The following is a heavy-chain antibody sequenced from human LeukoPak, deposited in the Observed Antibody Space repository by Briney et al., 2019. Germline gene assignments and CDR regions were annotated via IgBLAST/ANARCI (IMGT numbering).Heavy chain of an antibody. J-gene: IGHJ4*02. CDR2: INPSGGST. Sequence: ASVKVSCKASGYTFTSYYMHWVRQAPGQGPEWMGIINPSGGSTSYAQKFQGRVTMTRDTSTSTVYMELSSLRSEDTAVYYCASSSSSFQWVIDYWGQGTLVTVSS. D-gene: IGHD6-6*01. CDR3: ASSSSSFQWVIDY. CDR1: GYTFTSYY. V-gene: IGHV1-46*01.